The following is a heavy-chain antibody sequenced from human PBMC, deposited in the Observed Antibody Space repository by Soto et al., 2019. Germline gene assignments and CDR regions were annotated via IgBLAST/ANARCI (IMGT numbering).Heavy chain of an antibody. CDR3: ARDLHLTTVTGRYYYYGMDV. V-gene: IGHV3-21*01. J-gene: IGHJ6*02. D-gene: IGHD4-17*01. Sequence: EVQLVESGGGLVKPGGSLRPSCAASGFTFSSYSMNWVRQAPGKGLEWVSSISSSSSYIYYADSVKGRFTISRDNAKNSLYLQMNSLRAEDTAVYYCARDLHLTTVTGRYYYYGMDVWGQGTTVTVSS. CDR2: ISSSSSYI. CDR1: GFTFSSYS.